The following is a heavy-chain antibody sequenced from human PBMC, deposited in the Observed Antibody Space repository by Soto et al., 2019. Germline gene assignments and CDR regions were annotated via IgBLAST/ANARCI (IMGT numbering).Heavy chain of an antibody. V-gene: IGHV3-53*01. Sequence: PGGSLRLSCASSWFTVSSNYMICVLQSPGNGLEWVSVIYSGGSTYYADSVKGRFTISRDNSKNTLYLQMNSLRAEDTAVYYCARGKVVRGAYYYYGMDVWGQGTTVTVSS. CDR2: IYSGGST. D-gene: IGHD3-10*01. J-gene: IGHJ6*02. CDR1: WFTVSSNY. CDR3: ARGKVVRGAYYYYGMDV.